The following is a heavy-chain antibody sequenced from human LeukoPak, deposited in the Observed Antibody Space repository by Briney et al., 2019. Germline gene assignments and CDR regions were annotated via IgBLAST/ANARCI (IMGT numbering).Heavy chain of an antibody. J-gene: IGHJ4*02. CDR3: TSNHDSSGYTPDH. CDR1: GFTFSSYA. Sequence: TGGSLRLSCAASGFTFSSYAMSWIRQAPGKGLEWVGFIRSKTYGEMTEYAASVKGRFTISRDDSKSTAHLQMNSLKTEDTAVYFCTSNHDSSGYTPDHWGRGALVTVSS. V-gene: IGHV3-49*03. D-gene: IGHD3-22*01. CDR2: IRSKTYGEMT.